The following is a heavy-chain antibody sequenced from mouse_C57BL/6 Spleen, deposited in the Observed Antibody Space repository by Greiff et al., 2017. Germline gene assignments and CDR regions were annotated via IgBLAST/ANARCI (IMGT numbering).Heavy chain of an antibody. Sequence: VLLVQSGPGLVAPSPSLSITCTVSGFSLTGYGVDWVRQPPGKGLEWLGVIWGGGSTNDNSALMSRLSISKDNSKSQVFIKMNSLQTDDTAMDYCAKTGRNYGAMDYWGQGTSVTVSS. CDR1: GFSLTGYG. D-gene: IGHD2-1*01. CDR2: IWGGGST. V-gene: IGHV2-9*01. J-gene: IGHJ4*01. CDR3: AKTGRNYGAMDY.